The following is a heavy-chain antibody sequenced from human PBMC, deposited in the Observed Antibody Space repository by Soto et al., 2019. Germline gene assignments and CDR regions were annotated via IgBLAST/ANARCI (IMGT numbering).Heavy chain of an antibody. CDR2: ISYDGSNK. D-gene: IGHD3-9*01. V-gene: IGHV3-30*18. J-gene: IGHJ4*02. CDR1: GFTFSSYG. Sequence: VGSLRLSCAASGFTFSSYGMHWVRQAPGKGLEWVAVISYDGSNKYYADSVKGRFTISRDNSKNTLYLQMNSLRAEDTAVYYCAKISLPLTGPDYWGQGTLVTVSS. CDR3: AKISLPLTGPDY.